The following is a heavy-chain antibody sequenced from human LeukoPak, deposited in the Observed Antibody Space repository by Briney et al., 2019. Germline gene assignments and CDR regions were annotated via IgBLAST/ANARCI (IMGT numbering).Heavy chain of an antibody. D-gene: IGHD3-10*01. CDR2: INHSGTT. CDR1: DYSISSGYY. V-gene: IGHV4-38-2*02. J-gene: IGHJ4*02. CDR3: ARERSPFDY. Sequence: SETLSLTCTVSDYSISSGYYWGWIRQSPRKGLEWIGSINHSGTTYYNPSLKSRVTISVDTSRNQFSLKLNSVTAADTAVYYCARERSPFDYWGQGTQVTVSS.